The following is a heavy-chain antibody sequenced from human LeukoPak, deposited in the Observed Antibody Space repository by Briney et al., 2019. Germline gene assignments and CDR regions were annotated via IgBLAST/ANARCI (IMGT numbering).Heavy chain of an antibody. Sequence: GGSLRLSCAASGFTFSSYAMHWVRQAPGKGLEWVAVISYDGSNKYYADSVKGRFTISRDNSKNTLYLQMNSLRAEDTAVYYCARVAAPLRAVAGDYYYYGMDVWGQGTTVTVSS. CDR3: ARVAAPLRAVAGDYYYYGMDV. D-gene: IGHD6-19*01. J-gene: IGHJ6*02. CDR1: GFTFSSYA. V-gene: IGHV3-30-3*01. CDR2: ISYDGSNK.